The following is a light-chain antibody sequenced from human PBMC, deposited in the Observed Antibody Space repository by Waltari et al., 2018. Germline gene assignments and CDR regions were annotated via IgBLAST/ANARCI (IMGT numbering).Light chain of an antibody. CDR1: SSAVGNYNL. V-gene: IGLV2-23*02. CDR3: CSFAGRGFSVI. Sequence: QSALTQPASVSGSPGQSITITCPGTSSAVGNYNLVSWYQQHPGEVPKLMIYEVTKRPSGVSDRFSGSKSGNTASLTISGLQAEDEADYFCCSFAGRGFSVIFGGGTKLTVL. J-gene: IGLJ2*01. CDR2: EVT.